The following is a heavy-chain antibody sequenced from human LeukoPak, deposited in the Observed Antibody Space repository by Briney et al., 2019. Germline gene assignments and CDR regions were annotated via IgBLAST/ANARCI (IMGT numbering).Heavy chain of an antibody. D-gene: IGHD6-19*01. Sequence: GGSLRLSCAASGFTFSSYGMNWVRQAPGKGLEWVAVISYDGSNKYYADSVKGRFTIPRDNSKNTLYLQMNSLRAEDTAVYYCAKSQWLASYFDYWGQGTLVTVSS. V-gene: IGHV3-30*18. CDR3: AKSQWLASYFDY. J-gene: IGHJ4*02. CDR2: ISYDGSNK. CDR1: GFTFSSYG.